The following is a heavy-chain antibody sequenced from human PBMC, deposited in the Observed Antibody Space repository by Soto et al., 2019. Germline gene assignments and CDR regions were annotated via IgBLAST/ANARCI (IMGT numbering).Heavy chain of an antibody. Sequence: EEQLLESGGGLVQPGGSLRLSCAASGFSFSSYGMSWVRQAPGKGLEWVSGISGGGESTYYADSVKGRFTISRDKSNNTVYLQMNSLRAEDTAVYYCARGQDDYGDSDVWFDPCGQGTLVSVSS. CDR1: GFSFSSYG. CDR3: ARGQDDYGDSDVWFDP. V-gene: IGHV3-23*01. CDR2: ISGGGEST. D-gene: IGHD4-17*01. J-gene: IGHJ5*02.